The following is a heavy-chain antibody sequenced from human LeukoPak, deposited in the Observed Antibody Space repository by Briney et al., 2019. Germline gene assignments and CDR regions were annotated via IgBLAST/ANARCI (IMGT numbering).Heavy chain of an antibody. D-gene: IGHD1-26*01. J-gene: IGHJ3*01. CDR2: IKQYECKI. Sequence: GGPLRLSCAASGFTFNRYWMSGVRQAPGKGGEWVANIKQYECKIQYVDSVKGRFTISRHNAKNSLYLQMNSLRGEDTGVYYCVRVWASWSQGTMATVHS. CDR1: GFTFNRYW. CDR3: VRVWAS. V-gene: IGHV3-7*01.